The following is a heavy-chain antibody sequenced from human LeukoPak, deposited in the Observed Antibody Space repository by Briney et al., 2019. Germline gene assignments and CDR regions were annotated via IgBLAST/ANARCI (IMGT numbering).Heavy chain of an antibody. J-gene: IGHJ5*02. CDR1: GGSISSYY. V-gene: IGHV4-59*01. Sequence: SETLSLTCTVSGGSISSYYWSWLRQPPGKGLEWIGYIYYSGSTNYNPSLKSRVTISVDTSKNQFSLKLSSVTAADTAVYYCARDPSSSWYNNWFDPWGQGTLVTVSS. CDR2: IYYSGST. CDR3: ARDPSSSWYNNWFDP. D-gene: IGHD6-13*01.